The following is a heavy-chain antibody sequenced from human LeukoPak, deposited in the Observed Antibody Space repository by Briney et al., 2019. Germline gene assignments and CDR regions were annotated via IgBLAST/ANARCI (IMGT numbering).Heavy chain of an antibody. Sequence: SETLSLTCTVSGGSISSYYWSWIRQPPGKGLEWIGYIYYSGSTNYNPSLKSRVTISVDTSKNQFSLKLSSVTAADTAVYYCARGGSSAAAAGTSRWFDPWGQGTLVTVSS. CDR1: GGSISSYY. CDR3: ARGGSSAAAAGTSRWFDP. CDR2: IYYSGST. D-gene: IGHD6-13*01. J-gene: IGHJ5*02. V-gene: IGHV4-59*01.